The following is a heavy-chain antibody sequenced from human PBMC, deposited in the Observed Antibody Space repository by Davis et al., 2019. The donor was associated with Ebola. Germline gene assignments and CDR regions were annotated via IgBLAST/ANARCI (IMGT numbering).Heavy chain of an antibody. CDR3: ARAFVRQQLVRLYDY. D-gene: IGHD6-13*01. Sequence: GESLKISCAASGFTVSSNYMSWVRQAPGKGLEWVSVIYSGGSTYYADSVKGRFTISRDNSKNTLYLQMNSLRAEDTAVYYCARAFVRQQLVRLYDYWGQGTLVTVSS. CDR1: GFTVSSNY. J-gene: IGHJ4*02. V-gene: IGHV3-66*01. CDR2: IYSGGST.